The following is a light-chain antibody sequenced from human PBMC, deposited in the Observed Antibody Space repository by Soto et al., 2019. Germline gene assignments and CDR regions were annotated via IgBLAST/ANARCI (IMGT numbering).Light chain of an antibody. CDR1: SSNIGAGYD. V-gene: IGLV1-40*01. CDR2: GNS. J-gene: IGLJ3*02. Sequence: QSVLTQPPSVSGAPGQRVTISCTGSSSNIGAGYDVHWYQQLPGTAPKLLIYGNSNRPSGVPDRFSGSKSGTSVSLAITGLQAEDEADYYCQSYDSTLSGSGFGGGTKLTVL. CDR3: QSYDSTLSGSG.